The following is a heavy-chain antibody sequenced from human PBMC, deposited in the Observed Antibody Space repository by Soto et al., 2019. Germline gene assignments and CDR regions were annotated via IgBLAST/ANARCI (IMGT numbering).Heavy chain of an antibody. V-gene: IGHV4-59*01. D-gene: IGHD3-3*01. CDR3: ARDFGHGYYLDY. Sequence: SETLSLTCTVSGGSISSYYWSWIRQPPGKGLEWIGYIYYSGSTNYNPSLKSRVTISVDTSKNQFSLKLSSVTAADTAVYFCARDFGHGYYLDYWGRGTLVTVSS. CDR1: GGSISSYY. CDR2: IYYSGST. J-gene: IGHJ4*02.